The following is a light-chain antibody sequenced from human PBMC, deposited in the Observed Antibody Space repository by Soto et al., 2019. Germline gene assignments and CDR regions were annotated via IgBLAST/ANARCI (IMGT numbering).Light chain of an antibody. CDR1: QTVTNNY. CDR2: DAS. Sequence: EIVLTQSPGTLSLSPGERATLSCRASQTVTNNYLGWYQQKPGQAPRLLISDASRRATGIPDRFSGSGSGTDFTLTISRLEPEDFAVYYCQQSAHSPLTFGHGTMVEIK. J-gene: IGKJ1*01. CDR3: QQSAHSPLT. V-gene: IGKV3-20*01.